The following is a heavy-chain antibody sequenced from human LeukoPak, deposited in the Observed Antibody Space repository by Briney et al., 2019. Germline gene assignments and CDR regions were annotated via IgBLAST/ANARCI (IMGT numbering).Heavy chain of an antibody. Sequence: GESLKISCKGSGYSFTNYWIGWVRQMPGKGLEWMGIIYPGDSDTRYSPSFQGQVTISADKSISTAYLQWSSLKASDTAMYYCARFSLVDTAMVSVTAFDIWGQGTMVTVSS. V-gene: IGHV5-51*01. J-gene: IGHJ3*02. D-gene: IGHD5-18*01. CDR2: IYPGDSDT. CDR3: ARFSLVDTAMVSVTAFDI. CDR1: GYSFTNYW.